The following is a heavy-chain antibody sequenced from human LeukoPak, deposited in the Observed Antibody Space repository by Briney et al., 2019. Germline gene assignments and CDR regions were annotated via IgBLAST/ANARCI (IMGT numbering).Heavy chain of an antibody. V-gene: IGHV4-59*01. D-gene: IGHD3-22*01. CDR2: IYYSGST. J-gene: IGHJ4*02. Sequence: PSETLSLTCTVSGGSISSYYWSWIRQPPGKGLEWIGYIYYSGSTNYNPSLKSRVTISVDTSKNQFSLKLSSVTAADTAVYYCARVGDYYDSSGYYYGGFDYWGQGTLVTVSS. CDR3: ARVGDYYDSSGYYYGGFDY. CDR1: GGSISSYY.